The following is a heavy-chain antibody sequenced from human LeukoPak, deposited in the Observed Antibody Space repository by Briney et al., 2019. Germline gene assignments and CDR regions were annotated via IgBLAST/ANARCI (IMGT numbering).Heavy chain of an antibody. D-gene: IGHD2-2*02. V-gene: IGHV1-46*01. CDR2: INPSGGST. CDR3: HVSWGIVVVPAAIGVGLGDY. Sequence: ASVKVSCKASGYTFTSYYVHWVRQAPGQGLEWMGIINPSGGSTSYAQKFQGRVTMTRDTSTSTVYMELSSLRSEDTAVYYCHVSWGIVVVPAAIGVGLGDYWGQGTLVIVS. CDR1: GYTFTSYY. J-gene: IGHJ4*02.